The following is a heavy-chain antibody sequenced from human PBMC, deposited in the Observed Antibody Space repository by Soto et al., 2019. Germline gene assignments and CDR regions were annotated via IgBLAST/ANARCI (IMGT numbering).Heavy chain of an antibody. J-gene: IGHJ4*02. CDR3: AKKPPGMITFGGVIAFFDY. Sequence: EVQLLESGGGLVQPGGSLRLSCAASGFTFSSYAMSWVRQAPGKGLEWVSAISGSGGSTYYADSVKGRFTISRDNSKNTLYLQMNSLRAEDTAVYYCAKKPPGMITFGGVIAFFDYWGQGTLVTVSS. V-gene: IGHV3-23*01. CDR1: GFTFSSYA. CDR2: ISGSGGST. D-gene: IGHD3-16*02.